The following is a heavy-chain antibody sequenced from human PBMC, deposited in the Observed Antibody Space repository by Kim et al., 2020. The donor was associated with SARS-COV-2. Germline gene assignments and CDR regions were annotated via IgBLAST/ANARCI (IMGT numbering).Heavy chain of an antibody. CDR3: AKGVINSGFDY. J-gene: IGHJ4*02. V-gene: IGHV3-23*01. D-gene: IGHD1-26*01. CDR2: T. Sequence: TYYADSVKGRVTVSSDKSKNMLYLHMNSLRVEDTAVYYCAKGVINSGFDYWGQGTQVTVSS.